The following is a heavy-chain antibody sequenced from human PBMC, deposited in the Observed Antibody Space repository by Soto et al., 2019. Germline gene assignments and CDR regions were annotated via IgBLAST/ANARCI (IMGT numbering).Heavy chain of an antibody. V-gene: IGHV3-30*18. J-gene: IGHJ3*02. CDR1: GFTFSSYG. CDR3: AKTIYSGYEDAFDI. CDR2: ISYDGSNK. Sequence: QVQLVESGGGVVQPGRSLRLSCAASGFTFSSYGMHWVRQAPGKGLEWVAVISYDGSNKYYADSVKGRFTISRDNSKNTLYLQMNSLRAEDTAVYYCAKTIYSGYEDAFDIWGQGTMVTVSS. D-gene: IGHD5-12*01.